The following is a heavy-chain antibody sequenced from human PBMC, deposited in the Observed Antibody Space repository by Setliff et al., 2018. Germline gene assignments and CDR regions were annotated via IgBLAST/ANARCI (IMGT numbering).Heavy chain of an antibody. J-gene: IGHJ4*02. CDR2: INHSGST. CDR1: GESFSNNY. V-gene: IGHV4-34*01. CDR3: VRDNTMVGATDY. Sequence: SETLSLTCSVYGESFSNNYWSWIRQPPGKGLEWIGEINHSGSTNYNSSRTSRVTISVDTSKNKFSLKLGSVTAAYTAVYYCVRDNTMVGATDYWGRGTLVTVSS. D-gene: IGHD1-26*01.